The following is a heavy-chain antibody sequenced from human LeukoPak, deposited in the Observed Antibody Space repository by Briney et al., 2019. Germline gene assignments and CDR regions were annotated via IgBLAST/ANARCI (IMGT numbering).Heavy chain of an antibody. V-gene: IGHV3-30*01. D-gene: IGHD3-16*01. CDR1: GFTFSSYP. CDR3: AMDYYDINGYSRGWDY. J-gene: IGHJ4*02. CDR2: TSSDDRNE. Sequence: GGSLRLSCAASGFTFSSYPLHWIRQAPGKGLEWVAVTSSDDRNEDYGDSVKGRFTVSRDISKKTVYLQMNSLTTEDTAVYYCAMDYYDINGYSRGWDYWGRGTLGIVSS.